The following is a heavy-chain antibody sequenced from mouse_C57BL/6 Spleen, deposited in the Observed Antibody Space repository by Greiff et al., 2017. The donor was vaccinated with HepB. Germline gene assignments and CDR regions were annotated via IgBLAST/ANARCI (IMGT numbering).Heavy chain of an antibody. V-gene: IGHV1-82*01. CDR3: ARSNYGNSWFAY. Sequence: QVQLQQSGPELVKPGASVKISCKASGYAFSSYWMNWVKQRPGKGLEWIGRIYPGDGDTYYNGKFKGKATLTADKSTSTAYLQLSSLTSEDSAVYFGARSNYGNSWFAYWGQGTLVTVSA. J-gene: IGHJ3*01. CDR2: IYPGDGDT. D-gene: IGHD2-1*01. CDR1: GYAFSSYW.